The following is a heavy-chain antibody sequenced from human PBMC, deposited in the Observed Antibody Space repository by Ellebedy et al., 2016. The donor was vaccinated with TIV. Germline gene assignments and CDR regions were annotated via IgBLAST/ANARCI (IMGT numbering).Heavy chain of an antibody. CDR1: GFTFSSYG. V-gene: IGHV3-23*01. CDR3: AKGFNYYGSGSYYPFDY. D-gene: IGHD3-10*01. Sequence: GGSLRLXXAASGFTFSSYGMHWVRQAPGKGLEWVSAISGSGGSTYYADSVKGRFTISRDNSKNTLYLQMNSLRAEDTAVYYCAKGFNYYGSGSYYPFDYWGQGTLVTVSS. J-gene: IGHJ4*02. CDR2: ISGSGGST.